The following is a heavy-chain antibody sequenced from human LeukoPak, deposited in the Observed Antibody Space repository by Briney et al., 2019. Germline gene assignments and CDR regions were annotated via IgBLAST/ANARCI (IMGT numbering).Heavy chain of an antibody. V-gene: IGHV1-2*02. CDR2: INPNSGGT. J-gene: IGHJ4*02. CDR3: ARGPPPPLLGYCSGGSCYSGLNFDY. CDR1: GYTFTGYY. Sequence: ASVKVSCKASGYTFTGYYMHWVRQAPGQGLEWMGWINPNSGGTNYAQKFQGRVTMTRDTSISTAHMELSRLRSDDTAVYYCARGPPPPLLGYCSGGSCYSGLNFDYWGQGTLVTVSS. D-gene: IGHD2-15*01.